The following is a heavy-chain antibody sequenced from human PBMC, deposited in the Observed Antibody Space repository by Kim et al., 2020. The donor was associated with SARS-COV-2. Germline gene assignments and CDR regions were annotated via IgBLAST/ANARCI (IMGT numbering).Heavy chain of an antibody. V-gene: IGHV4-59*01. CDR2: ISYSGST. CDR1: GGSISTYY. D-gene: IGHD1-26*01. Sequence: SETLSLTCTVSGGSISTYYWSWIRQPPGKGLEWIGFISYSGSTNYNLSLKSRVTISVDTSKNQFSLKLNSVTAADTAVYYCARDQPTFRGNYSPVDRMDV. CDR3: ARDQPTFRGNYSPVDRMDV. J-gene: IGHJ6*01.